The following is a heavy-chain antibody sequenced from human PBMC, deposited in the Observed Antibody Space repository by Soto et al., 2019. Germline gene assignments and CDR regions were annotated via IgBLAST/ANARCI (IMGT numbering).Heavy chain of an antibody. J-gene: IGHJ5*02. Sequence: SETLCLPCAVYGRSENGYYWNWIPQPHLKGLEYNGETHHTRSTHYIPSHKSRVTMTVDTADNHFSLSLSSVTAAHTAIYYCATRITVFGLLIPPCDPWGEGTEVSVS. V-gene: IGHV4-34*01. CDR1: GRSENGYY. CDR3: ATRITVFGLLIPPCDP. D-gene: IGHD3-3*01. CDR2: THHTRST.